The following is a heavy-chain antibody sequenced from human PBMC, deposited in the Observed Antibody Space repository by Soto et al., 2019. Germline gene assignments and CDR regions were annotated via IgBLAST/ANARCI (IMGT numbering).Heavy chain of an antibody. D-gene: IGHD6-13*01. J-gene: IGHJ4*02. Sequence: QVQLQQWGAGLLKPSETLSLTCAVYGGSFSGYYWSWIRQPPGKGLEWLGEINHSGSTNYNPSLKSRVTISVDTSKNQFSLKLSSVTAADTAVYYCARGEFFSSSWSSGLEGCDYWGQGTLVAVSS. CDR1: GGSFSGYY. V-gene: IGHV4-34*01. CDR3: ARGEFFSSSWSSGLEGCDY. CDR2: INHSGST.